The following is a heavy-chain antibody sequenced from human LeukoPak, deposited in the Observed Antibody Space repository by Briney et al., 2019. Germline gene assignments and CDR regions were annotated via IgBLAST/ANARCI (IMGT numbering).Heavy chain of an antibody. CDR1: GFTFSIYG. CDR3: ARDRCGGDCYCFDY. CDR2: ISDDGSTK. J-gene: IGHJ4*02. V-gene: IGHV3-33*01. D-gene: IGHD2-21*02. Sequence: PGESLRLFCAASGFTFSIYGMHWVRQVPGKGLEWVALISDDGSTKFYADSVKGRFTISRDNSKNTLSLQMNSLRAEDTAVYYCARDRCGGDCYCFDYWGQGTLVTVSS.